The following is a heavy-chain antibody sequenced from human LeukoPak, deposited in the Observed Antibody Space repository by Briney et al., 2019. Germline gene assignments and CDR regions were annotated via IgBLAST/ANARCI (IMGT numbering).Heavy chain of an antibody. D-gene: IGHD4-17*01. CDR3: ARSPSTGDYVLH. Sequence: GESRQISCKGSGYHFTSYWIGWVRPMPGKGLGWMGIIYPGDSDTRYSPSFQGQVTISADKSISTAYLQRTSLKVSDIAMYYCARSPSTGDYVLHWGQGTLVTVSS. CDR1: GYHFTSYW. J-gene: IGHJ4*02. V-gene: IGHV5-51*01. CDR2: IYPGDSDT.